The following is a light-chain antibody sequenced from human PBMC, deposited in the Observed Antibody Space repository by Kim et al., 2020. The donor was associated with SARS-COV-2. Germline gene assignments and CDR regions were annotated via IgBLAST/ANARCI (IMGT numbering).Light chain of an antibody. J-gene: IGLJ2*01. Sequence: VAGALGQGATITGGGNNVGSKNVQWLQQRPGRAPVLVIYNDNNRRSGGPEGFSGSNSGNTATLTISSAQAGDEANYYCQLWDSTVVFGGGTQLTVL. V-gene: IGLV3-9*01. CDR2: NDN. CDR3: QLWDSTVV. CDR1: NVGSKN.